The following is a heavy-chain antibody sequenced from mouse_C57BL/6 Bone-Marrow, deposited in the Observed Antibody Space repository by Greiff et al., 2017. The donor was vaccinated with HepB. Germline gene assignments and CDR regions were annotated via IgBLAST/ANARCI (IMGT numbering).Heavy chain of an antibody. CDR2: IHPNSGST. D-gene: IGHD2-4*01. Sequence: VQLQQPGAELVKPGASVKLSCKASGYTFTSYWMHWVKQRPGQCLEWIGMIHPNSGSTNYNEKFKSKATLTVDKSSSTAYMQLSSLTSEDSAVYYCAREGIYYDYEFAYWGQGTLVTVSA. CDR1: GYTFTSYW. J-gene: IGHJ3*01. V-gene: IGHV1-64*01. CDR3: AREGIYYDYEFAY.